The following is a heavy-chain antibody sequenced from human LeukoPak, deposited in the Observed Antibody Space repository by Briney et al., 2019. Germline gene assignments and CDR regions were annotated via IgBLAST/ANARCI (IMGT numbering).Heavy chain of an antibody. CDR3: AKDPVVVPAAGNWFDP. Sequence: GGSLRLSCAASGFTFSSNAMSWVRQAPGKGLGWVSAISGSSGSTYYADSVKGRFTIYRDNSKNTLYLQMNSLRAEDTAVYYCAKDPVVVPAAGNWFDPWGQGTLVTVSS. D-gene: IGHD2-2*01. J-gene: IGHJ5*02. CDR2: ISGSSGST. V-gene: IGHV3-23*01. CDR1: GFTFSSNA.